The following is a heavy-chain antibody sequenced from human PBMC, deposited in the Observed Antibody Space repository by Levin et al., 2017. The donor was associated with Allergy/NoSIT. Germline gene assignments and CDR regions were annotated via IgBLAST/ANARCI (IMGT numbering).Heavy chain of an antibody. D-gene: IGHD6-19*01. CDR1: GGSFSGYY. CDR2: INHSGST. J-gene: IGHJ5*02. V-gene: IGHV4-34*01. CDR3: ARVNSSGWNNWFDP. Sequence: PSETLSLTCAVYGGSFSGYYWSWIRQPPGKGLEWIGEINHSGSTNYNPSLKSRVTISVDTSKNQFSLKLSSVTAADTAVYYCARVNSSGWNNWFDPWGQGTLVTVSS.